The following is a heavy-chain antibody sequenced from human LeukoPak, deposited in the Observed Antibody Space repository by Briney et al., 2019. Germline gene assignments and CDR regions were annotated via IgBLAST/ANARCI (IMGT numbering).Heavy chain of an antibody. CDR1: GGSFSGYY. CDR3: ARHARGRRITMVRGANWFDP. D-gene: IGHD3-10*01. CDR2: INHSGST. Sequence: SETLSLTCAVYGGSFSGYYWSWIRQPPGKGLKWIGEINHSGSTNYNPSLKSRVTISVDTSKNQFSLKLSSVTAADTAVYYCARHARGRRITMVRGANWFDPWGQGTLVTVSS. V-gene: IGHV4-34*01. J-gene: IGHJ5*02.